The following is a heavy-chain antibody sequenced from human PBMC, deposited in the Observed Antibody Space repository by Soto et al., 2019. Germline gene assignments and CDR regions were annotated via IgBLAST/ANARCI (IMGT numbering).Heavy chain of an antibody. J-gene: IGHJ6*04. D-gene: IGHD3-3*01. CDR3: ARNNHPTYYDFWSGYYNPEDYYYGMDV. V-gene: IGHV3-33*01. CDR1: GFTFSSYG. Sequence: GGSLRLSCAASGFTFSSYGMHWVRQAPGKGLEWVAVIWYDGSNKYYADSVKGRFTISRDNSKNTLYLQMNSLRAEDTAVYYCARNNHPTYYDFWSGYYNPEDYYYGMDVWGKGTTGTVSS. CDR2: IWYDGSNK.